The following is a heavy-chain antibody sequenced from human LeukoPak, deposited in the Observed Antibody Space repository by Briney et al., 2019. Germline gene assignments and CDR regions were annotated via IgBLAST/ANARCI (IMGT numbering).Heavy chain of an antibody. D-gene: IGHD3-22*01. Sequence: GASVKVSCKASGYTFTSYGISWVRQAPGQGLEWMGWISAYNGNTNYAQKLQGRVTMTTDTSTSTAYMELSSLRSEDTAVYYCARGVKNYYDSSGYYNFDYWGQGTLVTVSS. CDR1: GYTFTSYG. CDR3: ARGVKNYYDSSGYYNFDY. V-gene: IGHV1-18*01. CDR2: ISAYNGNT. J-gene: IGHJ4*02.